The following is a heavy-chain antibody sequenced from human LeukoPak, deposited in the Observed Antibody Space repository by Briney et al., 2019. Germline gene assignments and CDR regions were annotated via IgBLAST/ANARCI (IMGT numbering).Heavy chain of an antibody. CDR3: ARDPYDSGGYAAFDI. CDR2: IKQDGSEE. V-gene: IGHV3-7*01. D-gene: IGHD3-22*01. J-gene: IGHJ3*02. CDR1: GFTFSSYE. Sequence: GGSLRLSCAASGFTFSSYEMNWVRQAPGKGLEWVANIKQDGSEEYYVDSVRGRFTISRDNAKNSLYLQMNSLRAEDTALYYCARDPYDSGGYAAFDIWGQGTMVTVSS.